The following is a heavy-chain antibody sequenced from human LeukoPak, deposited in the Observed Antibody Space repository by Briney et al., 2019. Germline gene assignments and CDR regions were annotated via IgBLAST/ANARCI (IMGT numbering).Heavy chain of an antibody. CDR3: ANSADYVWGSYYFDY. J-gene: IGHJ4*02. D-gene: IGHD3-16*01. CDR1: GGSFSGYY. V-gene: IGHV4-34*01. Sequence: SETLSLTCAVYGGSFSGYYWSWIRQPPGKGLEWIGEINHSGSTYYNPSLKSRVTISVDTSKNQFSLKLSSVTAADTAVYYCANSADYVWGSYYFDYWGQGTLVTVSS. CDR2: INHSGST.